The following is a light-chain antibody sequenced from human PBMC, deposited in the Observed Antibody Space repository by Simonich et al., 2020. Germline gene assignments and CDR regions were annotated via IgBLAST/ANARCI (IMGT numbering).Light chain of an antibody. J-gene: IGLJ2*01. Sequence: QSALTQPASVSGSPGQSITISCTGTSSDVGSYNLFSWYQQHPAKATKLMIYEGSKRPSGVSNRFSGSKSGNTASLTISGLQAEDEADYYCCSYAGSVVFGGGTKLTVL. CDR1: SSDVGSYNL. CDR2: EGS. V-gene: IGLV2-23*01. CDR3: CSYAGSVV.